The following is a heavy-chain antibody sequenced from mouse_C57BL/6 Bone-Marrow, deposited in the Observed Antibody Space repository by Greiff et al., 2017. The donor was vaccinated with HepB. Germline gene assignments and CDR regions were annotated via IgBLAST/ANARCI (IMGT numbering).Heavy chain of an antibody. CDR3: ARGWLRRRTWFAY. Sequence: VQLQQPGAELVKPGASVKMSCKASGYTFTSYWITWVKQRPGQGLEWIGDIYPGSGSTTYNEKFKSKATLTVDTSSSTAYMQLSSLTSEDSAVYYCARGWLRRRTWFAYWGRGTLVTVSA. CDR2: IYPGSGST. J-gene: IGHJ3*01. D-gene: IGHD2-2*01. CDR1: GYTFTSYW. V-gene: IGHV1-55*01.